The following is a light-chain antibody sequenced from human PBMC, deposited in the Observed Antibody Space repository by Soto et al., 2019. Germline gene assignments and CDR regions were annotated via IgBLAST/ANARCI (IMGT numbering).Light chain of an antibody. CDR3: SSYTSSLLGV. V-gene: IGLV2-14*01. J-gene: IGLJ3*02. CDR2: EVS. Sequence: QSVLTQPASVSGSPGQSITISCIGTSSDVGGYNYVSWYQQHPGKAPKLMIYEVSNRPSGVSNRFSGSKSGNTASLTISGLQAEDEADYYCSSYTSSLLGVFGGGTKVTVL. CDR1: SSDVGGYNY.